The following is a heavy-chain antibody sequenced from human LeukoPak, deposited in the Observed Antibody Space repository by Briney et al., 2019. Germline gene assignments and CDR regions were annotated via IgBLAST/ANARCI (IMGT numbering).Heavy chain of an antibody. CDR1: GYTFTGYY. V-gene: IGHV1-2*06. CDR3: VSSGDPYYYYYMDV. Sequence: ASVKVSCKASGYTFTGYYMHWWRQAPGQGLEWMGRINPYSGGTNYAQKFQGRVTITQDTSISTAYMVLSKLRSDDPAACYCVSSGDPYYYYYMDVWGKGTTVTVSS. J-gene: IGHJ6*03. D-gene: IGHD7-27*01. CDR2: INPYSGGT.